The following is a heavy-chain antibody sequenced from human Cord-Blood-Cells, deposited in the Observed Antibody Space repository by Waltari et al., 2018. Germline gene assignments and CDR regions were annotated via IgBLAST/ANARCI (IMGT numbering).Heavy chain of an antibody. V-gene: IGHV5-51*01. CDR3: ARRLGGTTSHPYNWFDP. J-gene: IGHJ5*02. D-gene: IGHD1-7*01. Sequence: EVQLVQSGAEVKKPREALKISCKGYGYSCTSYWIGWVRQKPGKGLEWMGIIYPAHSDTRYSPSFQGQVTISADKSISTAYLQWSSLKASDTAMYYCARRLGGTTSHPYNWFDPWGQGTLVTVSS. CDR1: GYSCTSYW. CDR2: IYPAHSDT.